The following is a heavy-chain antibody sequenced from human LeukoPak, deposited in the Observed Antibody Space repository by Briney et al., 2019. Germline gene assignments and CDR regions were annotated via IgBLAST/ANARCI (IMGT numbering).Heavy chain of an antibody. J-gene: IGHJ6*03. D-gene: IGHD6-6*01. CDR2: IYHSGST. Sequence: PSETLSLTCTVSGGSISTYYWSWIRQPPGKGLEWIGYIYHSGSTNYNPSLKSRVTISVDTSQNQFYLKLSSVTAADTAIYYCARDFSSSSTAYYYYYMDVWGKGTTVTVSS. CDR1: GGSISTYY. CDR3: ARDFSSSSTAYYYYYMDV. V-gene: IGHV4-59*01.